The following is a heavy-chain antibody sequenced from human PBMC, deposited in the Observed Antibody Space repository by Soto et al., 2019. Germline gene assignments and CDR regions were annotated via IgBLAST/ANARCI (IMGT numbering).Heavy chain of an antibody. Sequence: QITLNESGPTQVKPSQTLTLTCTFSGFSLTTSGVGVGWIRQSPGKAPEWLALIYWDDDKRYSPSLKSRLTTTKDTSKNQVVLTMADLDPADTATYYCAHRVLRTVFGLVTTTAIYFDFWGQGTPVAVSS. CDR1: GFSLTTSGVG. CDR2: IYWDDDK. V-gene: IGHV2-5*02. CDR3: AHRVLRTVFGLVTTTAIYFDF. J-gene: IGHJ4*02. D-gene: IGHD3-3*01.